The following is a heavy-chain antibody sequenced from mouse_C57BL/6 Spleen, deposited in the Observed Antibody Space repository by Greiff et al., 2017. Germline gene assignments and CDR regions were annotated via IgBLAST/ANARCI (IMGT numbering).Heavy chain of an antibody. CDR1: GFNIKDDY. D-gene: IGHD2-2*01. V-gene: IGHV14-4*01. Sequence: EVQLQESGAELVRPGASVKLSCTASGFNIKDDYMHWVKQRPEQGLEWIGWIDPENGDTEYASKFQGKATITADTSSNTAYLQLSSLTSEDTAVYYCTTGGLRYYFDYWGQGTTLTVSS. J-gene: IGHJ2*01. CDR2: IDPENGDT. CDR3: TTGGLRYYFDY.